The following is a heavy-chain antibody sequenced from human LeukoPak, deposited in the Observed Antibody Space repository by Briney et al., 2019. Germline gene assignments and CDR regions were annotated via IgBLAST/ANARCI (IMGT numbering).Heavy chain of an antibody. V-gene: IGHV4-34*01. CDR3: ARGRGWYSSSSVYFDY. CDR1: GGSFSGYY. CDR2: INHSGST. Sequence: SETLSLTCAVYGGSFSGYYWSWIRQPPGKGLEWIGEINHSGSTNYNPSLKSRVTISADTSKNQFSLKLSSVTAADTAVYYCARGRGWYSSSSVYFDYWGQGTLVTVSS. J-gene: IGHJ4*02. D-gene: IGHD6-6*01.